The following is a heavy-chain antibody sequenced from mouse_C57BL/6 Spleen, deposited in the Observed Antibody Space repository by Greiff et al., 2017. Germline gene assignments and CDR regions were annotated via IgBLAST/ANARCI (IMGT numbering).Heavy chain of an antibody. CDR1: GYTFTSYW. Sequence: QVQLQQPGAELVKPGASEKLSCKASGYTFTSYWMHWVKQRPGQGLEWIGMIHPNSGSTNYNEKFKSKATLTVDKSSSTAYMQLSSLTSEDSAVYYCARSEAGKSDYWGQGTTLTVSS. CDR3: ARSEAGKSDY. D-gene: IGHD4-1*01. V-gene: IGHV1-64*01. CDR2: IHPNSGST. J-gene: IGHJ2*01.